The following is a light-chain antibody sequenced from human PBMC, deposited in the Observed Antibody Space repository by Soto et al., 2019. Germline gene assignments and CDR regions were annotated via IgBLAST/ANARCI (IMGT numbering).Light chain of an antibody. CDR1: ESVRSNY. CDR3: QQYDSLRT. J-gene: IGKJ4*01. CDR2: GAS. V-gene: IGKV3-20*01. Sequence: EIVLTQSPGTLSLSPGERATLSCRASESVRSNYLAWYQQKPGQAPRLLINGASSRATGIPDRFSGSGSGTDFTLTISRLEAEDFEVYYCQQYDSLRTFGGGTKVEIK.